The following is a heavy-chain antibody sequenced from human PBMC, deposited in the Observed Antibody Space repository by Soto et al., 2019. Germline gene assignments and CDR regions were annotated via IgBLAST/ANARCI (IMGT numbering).Heavy chain of an antibody. CDR2: ISGYNGNT. CDR3: ARDVFCAGAQACPDMDV. J-gene: IGHJ6*02. Sequence: GASVKVSCKASGYTFSGYSITWVRQAPGQGLEWMGRISGYNGNTNYARTLRGRLTLTTDTSTSTAYMELRSLTSDDTAVYYCARDVFCAGAQACPDMDVWGQGTTVTVSS. D-gene: IGHD3-3*01. V-gene: IGHV1-18*04. CDR1: GYTFSGYS.